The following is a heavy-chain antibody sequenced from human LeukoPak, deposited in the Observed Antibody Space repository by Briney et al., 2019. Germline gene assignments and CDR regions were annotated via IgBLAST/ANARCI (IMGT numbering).Heavy chain of an antibody. CDR2: IYSDGST. CDR3: ARDLEA. Sequence: GRSLRLSCAASGFTVSSNYMSWVRQAPGKGLEWLSLIYSDGSTYYADSVKGRFTISRHNSKNTLYLQMNSLRAEDTAMYYCARDLEAWGQGTMVTVSS. J-gene: IGHJ3*01. CDR1: GFTVSSNY. V-gene: IGHV3-53*04.